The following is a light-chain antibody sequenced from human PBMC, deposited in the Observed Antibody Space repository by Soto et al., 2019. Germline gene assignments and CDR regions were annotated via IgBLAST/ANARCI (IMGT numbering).Light chain of an antibody. CDR1: ESVGSN. CDR2: GAS. Sequence: EFVLTQSPGTLSLSPGERATLSCRASESVGSNLAWFQQKPGQAPRLLIYGASTRATGVPARFSGSGSGADFTLTISSLQSEDFAVYYCQQYTNWPPITFGQGTKVDIK. V-gene: IGKV3-15*01. CDR3: QQYTNWPPIT. J-gene: IGKJ1*01.